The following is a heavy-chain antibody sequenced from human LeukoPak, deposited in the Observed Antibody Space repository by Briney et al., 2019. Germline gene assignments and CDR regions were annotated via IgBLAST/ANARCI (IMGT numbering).Heavy chain of an antibody. CDR1: GFAFDEHG. CDR3: ARAPITSPFYFDY. Sequence: GGSLRLSCTASGFAFDEHGMSWVRQVPGKGLEWVSGINWSGGSTGYADPLRGRFTISRDNAKNSLYPQMDSLRAEDTALYYCARAPITSPFYFDYWGQGTLVTVSS. V-gene: IGHV3-20*04. CDR2: INWSGGST. D-gene: IGHD2-2*01. J-gene: IGHJ4*02.